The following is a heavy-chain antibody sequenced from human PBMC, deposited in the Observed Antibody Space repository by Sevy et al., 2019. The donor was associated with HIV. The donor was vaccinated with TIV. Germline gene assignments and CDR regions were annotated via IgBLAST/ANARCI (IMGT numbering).Heavy chain of an antibody. CDR3: AKDPHTMVRGVYDY. Sequence: GGSLRLSCAASGFTFSSYAMSWVRQAPGKGLEWLSAISGSGGSTYYADSVKGRFTISRDNSKNTLYLQMNSLRAEDTALYYCAKDPHTMVRGVYDYWGQGTLVTVSS. D-gene: IGHD3-10*01. CDR2: ISGSGGST. J-gene: IGHJ4*02. CDR1: GFTFSSYA. V-gene: IGHV3-23*01.